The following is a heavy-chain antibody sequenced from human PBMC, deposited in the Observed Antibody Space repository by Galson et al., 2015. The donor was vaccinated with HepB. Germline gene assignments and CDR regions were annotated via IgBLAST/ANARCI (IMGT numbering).Heavy chain of an antibody. J-gene: IGHJ4*02. D-gene: IGHD3-10*01. CDR2: FNHKSGDT. Sequence: VMVSCEASGYTFTGYYMHWVRQAAGQVLEWMGWFNHKSGDTQYGQKFQGRVTLSRDTSISTAYMELYRLTSDDTAVYYCVRMGIYGTGSSDYWGQGTLVTVSS. V-gene: IGHV1-2*02. CDR1: GYTFTGYY. CDR3: VRMGIYGTGSSDY.